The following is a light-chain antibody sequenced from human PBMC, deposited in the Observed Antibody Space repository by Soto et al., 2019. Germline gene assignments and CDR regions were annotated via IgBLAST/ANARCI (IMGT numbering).Light chain of an antibody. Sequence: SYELTQPPSVSVAPGKTARITCGGNNIGSKSVHWYQQKPGQAPVLVIYYDSDRPSGIPERFSGSNSGNTATLTISRVEAGDEADYYCQVCDSSSDHPWAFGRGTKLTVL. CDR1: NIGSKS. CDR3: QVCDSSSDHPWA. CDR2: YDS. J-gene: IGLJ3*02. V-gene: IGLV3-21*04.